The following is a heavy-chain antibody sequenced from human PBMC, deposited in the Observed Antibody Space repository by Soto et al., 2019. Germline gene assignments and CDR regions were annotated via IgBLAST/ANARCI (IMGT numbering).Heavy chain of an antibody. J-gene: IGHJ4*02. CDR2: ISGSGGST. D-gene: IGHD3-10*01. Sequence: GGSLRLSCAASGFTFSSYAMSWVRQAPGKGLEWVSSISGSGGSTYYADSVKGRFTISRDNSKNTLYLQMNSLRAEDTAVYYWVKDVGMVRGLYDYCGQLNLVTVSS. CDR1: GFTFSSYA. V-gene: IGHV3-23*01. CDR3: VKDVGMVRGLYDY.